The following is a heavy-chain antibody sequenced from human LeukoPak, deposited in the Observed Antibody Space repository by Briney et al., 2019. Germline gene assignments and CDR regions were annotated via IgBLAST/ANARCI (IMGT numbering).Heavy chain of an antibody. CDR2: IRSKAYGGTT. V-gene: IGHV3-49*04. J-gene: IGHJ6*02. Sequence: PGRSLRLSCTSSGFTFGDYAMTWARQAPGKGLEWVGFIRSKAYGGTTEYAASVKGRFTISRDDSNSIAYLQMNGLKTEDTAVYYCSRDRFAVIDRAHLDVWGQGTTVTVSS. D-gene: IGHD4-11*01. CDR3: SRDRFAVIDRAHLDV. CDR1: GFTFGDYA.